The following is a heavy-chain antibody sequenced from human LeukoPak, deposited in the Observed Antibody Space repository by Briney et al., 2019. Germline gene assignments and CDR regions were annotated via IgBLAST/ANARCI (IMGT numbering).Heavy chain of an antibody. V-gene: IGHV4-30-4*08. CDR3: ARTNPTYYDFWSGYTDYYYYYYMDV. Sequence: SETLSLTCTVPGGSISSGDYYWSWIRQPPGKGLEWIGYIYYSGSTYYNPSLKSRVTISVDTSKNQFSLKLSSVTAADTAVYYCARTNPTYYDFWSGYTDYYYYYYMDVWGKGATVTVSS. CDR2: IYYSGST. CDR1: GGSISSGDYY. J-gene: IGHJ6*03. D-gene: IGHD3-3*01.